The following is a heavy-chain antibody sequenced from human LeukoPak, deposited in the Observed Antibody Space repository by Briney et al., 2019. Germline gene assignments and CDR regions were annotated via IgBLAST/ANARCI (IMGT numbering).Heavy chain of an antibody. V-gene: IGHV4-59*08. CDR2: IYSSGST. D-gene: IGHD7-27*01. Sequence: SETLSLSCTVSGGSISSFYWTWIRQPPGKGLEWIGYIYSSGSTYYNPSLKSRVTISVDTSKNRFSLKLSTVTAADTAVYYCARRPTGDPKFDYWGQGTLVTVSS. J-gene: IGHJ4*02. CDR1: GGSISSFY. CDR3: ARRPTGDPKFDY.